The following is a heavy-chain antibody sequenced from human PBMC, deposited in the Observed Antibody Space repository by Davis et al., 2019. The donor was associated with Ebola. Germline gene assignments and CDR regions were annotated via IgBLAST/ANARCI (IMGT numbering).Heavy chain of an antibody. J-gene: IGHJ3*02. CDR1: GFTFSSYS. V-gene: IGHV3-21*04. CDR3: AKDIAAAGTGAFDI. Sequence: GESLKISCAASGFTFSSYSMNWVRQAPGKGLEWVSSISSSSSYIYYADSVKGRFTIFRDNAKNSLYLQMNSLRAEDTALYYCAKDIAAAGTGAFDIWGQGTMVTVSS. CDR2: ISSSSSYI. D-gene: IGHD6-13*01.